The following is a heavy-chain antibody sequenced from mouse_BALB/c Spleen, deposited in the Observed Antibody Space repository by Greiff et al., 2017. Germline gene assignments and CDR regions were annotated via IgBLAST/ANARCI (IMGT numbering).Heavy chain of an antibody. J-gene: IGHJ4*01. D-gene: IGHD2-14*01. V-gene: IGHV1-4*02. CDR3: AAYYRSYYAMDD. Sequence: QVQLQQSAAELARPGASVKMSCKASGYTFTSYTMHWVKQRPGQGLEWIGYINPSSGYTEYNQKFKDKTTLTADKSSSTAYMQLSSLTSEDSAVYYCAAYYRSYYAMDDWGKGTSVTVSS. CDR1: GYTFTSYT. CDR2: INPSSGYT.